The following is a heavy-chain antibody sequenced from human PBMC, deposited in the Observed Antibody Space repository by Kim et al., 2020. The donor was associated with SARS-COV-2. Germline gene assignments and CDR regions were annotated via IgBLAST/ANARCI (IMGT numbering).Heavy chain of an antibody. V-gene: IGHV4-61*03. CDR1: GGSVGSGSYY. J-gene: IGHJ4*01. CDR3: ARGYCSGCNCHYFYY. D-gene: IGHD2-15*01. Sequence: SETLSLTCTVSGGSVGSGSYYWNWIRPPTGRGLEWLAFIYYSGSTNYTPSLKSRVIISLATSKNHFSLKLISATAAATAVYYCARGYCSGCNCHYFYYWG. CDR2: IYYSGST.